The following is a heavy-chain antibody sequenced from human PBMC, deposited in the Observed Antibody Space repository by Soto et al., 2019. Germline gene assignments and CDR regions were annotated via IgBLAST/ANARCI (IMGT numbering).Heavy chain of an antibody. CDR3: ARHGPIAAAGTVFDY. D-gene: IGHD6-13*01. CDR1: GGSISSYY. V-gene: IGHV4-59*08. J-gene: IGHJ4*02. CDR2: IYYSGST. Sequence: SETLSLTCTVSGGSISSYYWSWIRQPPGKGLEWNGYIYYSGSTNYNPSLKSRVTISVYTSKNQFSLKLSSVTAADTALYYCARHGPIAAAGTVFDYWGQGTLVTVSS.